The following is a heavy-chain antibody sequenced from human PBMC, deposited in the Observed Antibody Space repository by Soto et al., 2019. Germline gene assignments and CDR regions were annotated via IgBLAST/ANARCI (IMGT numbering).Heavy chain of an antibody. J-gene: IGHJ6*02. V-gene: IGHV2-5*01. Sequence: QITLEESGPTLVKPTQTLTLTCTFSGFSLTSGVVGVGWIRQPPGEALEWLALIYWNDEQYYNPSLRNRLTITRDTSKNQLVLTMTNMDPVDTATYYCAHRLPGPSGYDVWGQGTTVTVSS. D-gene: IGHD6-13*01. CDR2: IYWNDEQ. CDR1: GFSLTSGVVG. CDR3: AHRLPGPSGYDV.